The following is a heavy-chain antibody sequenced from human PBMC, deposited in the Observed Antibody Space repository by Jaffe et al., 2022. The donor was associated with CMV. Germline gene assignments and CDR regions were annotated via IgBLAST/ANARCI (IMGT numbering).Heavy chain of an antibody. CDR1: DLTLSTYS. J-gene: IGHJ6*02. D-gene: IGHD2-8*01. Sequence: EVQVVESGGGLVQPGGSLRLSCAASDLTLSTYSMTWVRQAPGKGLEWISYISSSGGTINYADSVKGRFTISRDNAKNSLYLQMNSLRDEDTAVYHCARVRGTYGDVWGQGTTVTVSS. V-gene: IGHV3-48*02. CDR2: ISSSGGTI. CDR3: ARVRGTYGDV.